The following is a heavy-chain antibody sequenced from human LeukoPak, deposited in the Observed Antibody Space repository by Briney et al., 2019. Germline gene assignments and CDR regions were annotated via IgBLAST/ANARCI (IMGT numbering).Heavy chain of an antibody. Sequence: PGGSLRLSCAASGFTVSTYYMSWVRQAPGKGLEWVSIIYSGGSTYYADSVKGRFTISKDNSKSMLYLQMNGLRAEDTAVYYCTRAGQWTYGFQDYWGQGTLVTVSS. V-gene: IGHV3-66*01. J-gene: IGHJ4*02. CDR1: GFTVSTYY. D-gene: IGHD3-10*01. CDR2: IYSGGST. CDR3: TRAGQWTYGFQDY.